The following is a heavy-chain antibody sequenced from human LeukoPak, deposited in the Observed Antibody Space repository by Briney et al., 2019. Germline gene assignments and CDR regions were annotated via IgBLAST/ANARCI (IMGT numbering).Heavy chain of an antibody. CDR2: IYYSGST. CDR1: GGSISSYY. V-gene: IGHV4-59*01. CDR3: ARAKRLSEYYFDY. Sequence: SETLSLTCTVSGGSISSYYWSWIRQPPGKGLEWIGYIYYSGSTNYNPSLESRVTISVDTSKNQFSLKLSSVTAADTAVYYCARAKRLSEYYFDYWGQGTLVTVSS. D-gene: IGHD3-3*01. J-gene: IGHJ4*02.